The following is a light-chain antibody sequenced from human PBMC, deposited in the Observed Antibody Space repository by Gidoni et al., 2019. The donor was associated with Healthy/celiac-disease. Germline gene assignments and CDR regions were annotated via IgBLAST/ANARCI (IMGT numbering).Light chain of an antibody. V-gene: IGKV1-12*01. CDR3: RQANSFPRR. J-gene: IGKJ1*01. CDR2: AAS. CDR1: QGISSW. Sequence: DIQMTQSPSSVSASVGDRVTITCRASQGISSWLALYQQQPGKAPKLLIYAASSLQSGVPSRFSGSGSETDFTLTIGSLQPEDFATYYCRQANSFPRRFGQGTKVEIK.